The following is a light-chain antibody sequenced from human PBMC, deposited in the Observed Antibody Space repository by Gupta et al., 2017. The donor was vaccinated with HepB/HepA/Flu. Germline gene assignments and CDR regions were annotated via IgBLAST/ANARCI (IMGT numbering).Light chain of an antibody. Sequence: DIQMTQSPSSLSASVGDRVTITCQASQDINNYLNWYHQKPGKAPKLLIYDASNLETGVPSRFSGSGSGTDFTLTISSLQPEDIATYYCQQYRDLPPWTFGQGTKVEIK. CDR2: DAS. CDR3: QQYRDLPPWT. J-gene: IGKJ1*01. CDR1: QDINNY. V-gene: IGKV1-33*01.